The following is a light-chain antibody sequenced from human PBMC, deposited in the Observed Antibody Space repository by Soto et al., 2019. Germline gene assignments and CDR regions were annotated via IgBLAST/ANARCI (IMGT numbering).Light chain of an antibody. Sequence: EIVMTQSPATLSVSPWERATLSCRASQSVSSNLAWYQQKPGQAPRLLIYGASTRATGIPARFSGSGSGTEFTLTISSLQSEDFALYYCPQYNSWPPGTFGQGTKVDI. CDR1: QSVSSN. V-gene: IGKV3-15*01. J-gene: IGKJ2*01. CDR3: PQYNSWPPGT. CDR2: GAS.